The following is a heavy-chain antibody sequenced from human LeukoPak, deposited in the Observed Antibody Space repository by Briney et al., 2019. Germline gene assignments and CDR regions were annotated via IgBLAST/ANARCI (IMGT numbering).Heavy chain of an antibody. D-gene: IGHD3-10*01. CDR2: ISAYNGNT. Sequence: ASVKVSCKASGYTFTSYGISWVRQAPGQGLEWMGWISAYNGNTNYAQKLQGRVTMTTDTSTSTADMELRSLRSDDTAVYYCASFGAGYGSGSYYYYGMDVWGQGTTVTVSS. CDR3: ASFGAGYGSGSYYYYGMDV. V-gene: IGHV1-18*01. J-gene: IGHJ6*02. CDR1: GYTFTSYG.